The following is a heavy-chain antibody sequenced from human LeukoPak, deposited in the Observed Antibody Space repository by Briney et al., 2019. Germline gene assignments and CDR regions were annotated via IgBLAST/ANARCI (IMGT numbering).Heavy chain of an antibody. V-gene: IGHV3-7*02. CDR1: GFTFNNYW. D-gene: IGHD3-10*01. CDR2: IKQEGSEK. CDR3: AASITMFDY. J-gene: IGHJ4*02. Sequence: PGGSLRLSCAASGFTFNNYWMKWVHQAPGKGLEWVATIKQEGSEKYYVDSVKGRFTISRDNAGNSLYLQMNSLRAEDTAVYYCAASITMFDYWGQGTLVTVSS.